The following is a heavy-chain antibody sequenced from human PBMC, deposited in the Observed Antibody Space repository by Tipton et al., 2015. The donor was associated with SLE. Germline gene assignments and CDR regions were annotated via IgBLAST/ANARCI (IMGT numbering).Heavy chain of an antibody. CDR2: ISSSRSYI. D-gene: IGHD5-24*01. CDR3: ARDEGRDGYNLAFGFGY. CDR1: GFTSSRYS. J-gene: IGHJ4*02. V-gene: IGHV3-21*06. Sequence: SLRLSCAASGFTSSRYSMNWVRQAPGKELEWVSSISSSRSYIGYADSVKGRFTISRDNAKNSLYLQMNSLRVEDTAVYYCARDEGRDGYNLAFGFGYWGQGTLVTVSS.